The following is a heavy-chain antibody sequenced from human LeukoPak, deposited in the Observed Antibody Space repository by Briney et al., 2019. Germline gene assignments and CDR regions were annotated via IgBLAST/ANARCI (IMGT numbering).Heavy chain of an antibody. CDR1: GGSISSGGYY. CDR3: ASEYCSGGSCYSSAYYFDY. J-gene: IGHJ4*02. V-gene: IGHV4-31*03. CDR2: IYYSGST. D-gene: IGHD2-15*01. Sequence: SETLSLTCTVSGGSISSGGYYWSWIRQHPGKGLEWIGYIYYSGSTYYNPSLKSRVTISVDTSKNQFSLKLSSVTAADTAVYYCASEYCSGGSCYSSAYYFDYWGQGTLVTVSS.